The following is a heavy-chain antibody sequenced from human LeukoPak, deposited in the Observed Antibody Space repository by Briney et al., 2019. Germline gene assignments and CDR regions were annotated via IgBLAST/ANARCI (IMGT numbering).Heavy chain of an antibody. CDR3: AGASGWYRGGVY. J-gene: IGHJ4*02. CDR2: IWYDGSNK. Sequence: GRSLRLSCAASGFTFSSYGMHLVRQAPGKGLEWVAVIWYDGSNKYYADSVKGRFTISRDNSKNTLYLQMNSLRAEDTAVYYCAGASGWYRGGVYWGQGTLVTVSS. V-gene: IGHV3-33*01. D-gene: IGHD6-19*01. CDR1: GFTFSSYG.